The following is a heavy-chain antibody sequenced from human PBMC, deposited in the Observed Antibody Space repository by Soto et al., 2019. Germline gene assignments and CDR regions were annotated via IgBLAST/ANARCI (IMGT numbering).Heavy chain of an antibody. V-gene: IGHV3-53*01. J-gene: IGHJ4*02. CDR2: IYSGGST. CDR3: ARTPREDLYFDY. Sequence: PGGSLRLSCAASGFTVSSNYMSWVRQAPGKGLEWVSVIYSGGSTYYADSVKGRFTISRDNSKNTLYLQMNSLRAEYTAVYYCARTPREDLYFDYWGQGTLVTVSS. CDR1: GFTVSSNY.